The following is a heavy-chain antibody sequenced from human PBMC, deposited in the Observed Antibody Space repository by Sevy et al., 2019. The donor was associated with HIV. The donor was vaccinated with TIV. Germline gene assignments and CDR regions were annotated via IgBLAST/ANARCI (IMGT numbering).Heavy chain of an antibody. V-gene: IGHV4-59*08. CDR1: GGSITSLY. J-gene: IGHJ4*02. D-gene: IGHD1-26*01. CDR3: AGENAWGRGYS. CDR2: IYYNGHI. Sequence: SETLSLTCTVSGGSITSLYWNWIRQPPGKGLEWIANIYYNGHINYNPSLKSRVTLSLDTSTNKFSLGLSSVTAADTAMYYCAGENAWGRGYSWGQGTLVTVSS.